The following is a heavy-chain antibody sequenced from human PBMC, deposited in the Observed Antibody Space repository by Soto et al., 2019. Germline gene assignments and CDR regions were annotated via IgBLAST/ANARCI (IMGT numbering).Heavy chain of an antibody. J-gene: IGHJ6*02. CDR1: GGSISSYY. CDR2: IYYSGST. CDR3: ARNGVGATTRANYYYYGMDV. V-gene: IGHV4-59*08. D-gene: IGHD1-26*01. Sequence: PSETLSLTCTVSGGSISSYYWSWIRQPPGKGLEWIGYIYYSGSTNYNPSLKSRVTISVDTSKNQFSLKLSSVTAADTAVYYCARNGVGATTRANYYYYGMDVWGQGTTVTVSS.